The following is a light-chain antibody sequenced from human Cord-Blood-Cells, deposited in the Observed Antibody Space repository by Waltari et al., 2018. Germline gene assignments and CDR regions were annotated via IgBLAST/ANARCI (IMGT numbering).Light chain of an antibody. CDR3: QQSYSTPP. CDR2: AAS. V-gene: IGKV1-39*01. CDR1: QSISSY. J-gene: IGKJ1*01. Sequence: DIQMTQSPSSLSASVGDRVTITCRAIQSISSYLNWYQQKPGKAPKLLIYAASSLQSGVPSRFSGSGSGTDFTLTISSLQPQDFATYYCQQSYSTPPFGQGTKVEIK.